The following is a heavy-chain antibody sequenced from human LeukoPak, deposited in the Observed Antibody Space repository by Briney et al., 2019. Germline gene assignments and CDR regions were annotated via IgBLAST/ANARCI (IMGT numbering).Heavy chain of an antibody. CDR1: GLTFSTYW. CDR2: IKVDGSEK. D-gene: IGHD6-13*01. Sequence: PGESLRLSCAASGLTFSTYWMSWVRQTPEKGLEWVANIKVDGSEKYYVDSVKGRFTISRDNAKNSLYLQMNSLRAEDTAVYYCARRRGDSSSWSYFDYWGQGTLVTVSS. CDR3: ARRRGDSSSWSYFDY. V-gene: IGHV3-7*01. J-gene: IGHJ4*02.